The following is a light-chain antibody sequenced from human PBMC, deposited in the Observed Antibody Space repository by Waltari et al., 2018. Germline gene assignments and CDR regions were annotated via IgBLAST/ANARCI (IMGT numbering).Light chain of an antibody. V-gene: IGKV1-39*01. CDR2: AAS. CDR3: QQSYSTPQYT. J-gene: IGKJ2*01. CDR1: QSISSY. Sequence: DIQMTQSPSSLSASVGDRVTITCRASQSISSYLNWYQKKPGKAPQLLIYAASSLQSGVPSRFSGSGSGTDFTLTISSLQPEDFATYYCQQSYSTPQYTFGQGTKLEIK.